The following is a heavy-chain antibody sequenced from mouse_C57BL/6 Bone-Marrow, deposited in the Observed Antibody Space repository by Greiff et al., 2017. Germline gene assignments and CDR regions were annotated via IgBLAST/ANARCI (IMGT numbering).Heavy chain of an antibody. D-gene: IGHD1-1*01. Sequence: VQLQQSGAELVRPGASVKLSCTASGFNIKDDYMHWVKQRPEQGLEWIGWIDPENGDTEYASKFQGKATLTADTSSNTAYLQLSSLTSEDTAVYYCTTITTVVADWYFDVWGTGTTVTVSS. CDR1: GFNIKDDY. V-gene: IGHV14-4*01. J-gene: IGHJ1*03. CDR2: IDPENGDT. CDR3: TTITTVVADWYFDV.